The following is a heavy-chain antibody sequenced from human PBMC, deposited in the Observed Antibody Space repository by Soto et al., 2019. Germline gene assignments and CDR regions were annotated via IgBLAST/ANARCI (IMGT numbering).Heavy chain of an antibody. V-gene: IGHV1-69*13. CDR3: ARDPTPLRYYRNWFDP. Sequence: SVKVSCKASGGTFSSYAISWVRQAPGQGLEWMGGIIPIFGTANYAQKFQGRVTITADESTSTAYMELSSLRSEDTAVYYCARDPTPLRYYRNWFDPWGQGTLVTVSS. CDR1: GGTFSSYA. D-gene: IGHD3-10*01. CDR2: IIPIFGTA. J-gene: IGHJ5*02.